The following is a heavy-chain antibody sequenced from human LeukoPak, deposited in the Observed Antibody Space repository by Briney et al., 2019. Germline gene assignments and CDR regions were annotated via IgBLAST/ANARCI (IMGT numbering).Heavy chain of an antibody. D-gene: IGHD6-13*01. Sequence: GASVKVSCKASGYTFTSYAMNWVRQAPGQGLEWMGWINTNTGNPTYAQGFTGRFVFSLDTSVSTAYLQISSLKAEDTAVYYCARGFRYSSSWRYNWFDPWGQGTLVTVSS. V-gene: IGHV7-4-1*02. J-gene: IGHJ5*02. CDR1: GYTFTSYA. CDR3: ARGFRYSSSWRYNWFDP. CDR2: INTNTGNP.